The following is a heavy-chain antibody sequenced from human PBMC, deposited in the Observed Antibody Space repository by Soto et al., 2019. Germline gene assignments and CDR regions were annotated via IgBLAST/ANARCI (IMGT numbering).Heavy chain of an antibody. CDR1: GFTFRTYG. J-gene: IGHJ4*02. CDR3: AREPEGIAAALDY. V-gene: IGHV3-21*01. Sequence: LRLSCAASGFTFRTYGMNWVRRAPGGGLEWVASISSSGSFIYYADSVKGRFTISRDDAEKSLYLQMNSLRAEDTALYYCAREPEGIAAALDYWGRGTLVTVSS. D-gene: IGHD6-13*01. CDR2: ISSSGSFI.